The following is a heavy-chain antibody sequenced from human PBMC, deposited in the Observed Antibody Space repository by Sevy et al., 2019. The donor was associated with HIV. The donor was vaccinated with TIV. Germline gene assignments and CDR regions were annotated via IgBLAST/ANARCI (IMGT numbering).Heavy chain of an antibody. CDR2: INQDGSEK. CDR1: GFTFSNYW. J-gene: IGHJ1*01. Sequence: GGSQRLSCAASGFTFSNYWMSWVRQTPEKGLEWVANINQDGSEKYYVDSVKGRFTISRDNATNSVFLQMDSLRAEGTAMYYCAREELTWIQLWPWGQGTLVTVSS. V-gene: IGHV3-7*01. D-gene: IGHD5-18*01. CDR3: AREELTWIQLWP.